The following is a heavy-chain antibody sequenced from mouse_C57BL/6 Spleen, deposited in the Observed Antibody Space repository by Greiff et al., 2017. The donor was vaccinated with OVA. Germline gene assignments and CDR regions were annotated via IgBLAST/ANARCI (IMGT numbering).Heavy chain of an antibody. V-gene: IGHV1-53*01. CDR3: ARSSAIITTVVDY. J-gene: IGHJ2*01. D-gene: IGHD1-1*01. CDR2: INPSNGGT. Sequence: VQLQQPGPELVKPGASVKLSCKASGYTFTSYWMHWVKQRPGQGLEWIGNINPSNGGTNYNEKFKSKATLTVDKSSSTAYMQLSSLTSEDSAVYYCARSSAIITTVVDYWGQGTTLTVSS. CDR1: GYTFTSYW.